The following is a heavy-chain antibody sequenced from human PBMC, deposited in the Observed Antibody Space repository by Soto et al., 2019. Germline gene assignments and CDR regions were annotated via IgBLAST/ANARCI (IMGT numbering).Heavy chain of an antibody. D-gene: IGHD3-3*01. Sequence: PGGSLRLSCAASGFTFSSYAMSWVRQAPGKGLEWVSAISGSGGSTYYADSVKGRFTISRDNSKNTLYLQMNSLRAEDTAVYYCAKVIPGWSGYFNAFDIWGQGTMVTVSS. CDR1: GFTFSSYA. CDR3: AKVIPGWSGYFNAFDI. J-gene: IGHJ3*02. CDR2: ISGSGGST. V-gene: IGHV3-23*01.